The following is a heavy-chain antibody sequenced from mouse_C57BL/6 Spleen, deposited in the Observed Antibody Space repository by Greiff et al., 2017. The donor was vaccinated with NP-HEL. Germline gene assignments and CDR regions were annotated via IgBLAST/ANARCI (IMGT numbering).Heavy chain of an antibody. V-gene: IGHV5-6*02. CDR1: GFTFSSYG. Sequence: SGGDLVKPGGSLKLSCAASGFTFSSYGMSWVRQTPDKRLEWVATISSGGSYTYYPDSVKGRFTISRDNAKNTLYLQMSSLKSEDTAMYYCARRPDPFDYWGQGTTLTVSS. CDR3: ARRPDPFDY. CDR2: ISSGGSYT. J-gene: IGHJ2*01.